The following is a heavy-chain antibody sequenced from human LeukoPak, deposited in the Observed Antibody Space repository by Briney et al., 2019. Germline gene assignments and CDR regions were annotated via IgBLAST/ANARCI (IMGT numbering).Heavy chain of an antibody. CDR1: GFIFSDYY. Sequence: PGGSLRLSCAASGFIFSDYYMSWIRQAPAKGLEWVSYISSGGSTIYYADSVKGRFTISRDNAKNSLYLQMNSLRAEDTAVYYCARDIYYYDSSGYYFPGGSGYWGQGTLVTVSS. V-gene: IGHV3-11*04. D-gene: IGHD3-22*01. CDR3: ARDIYYYDSSGYYFPGGSGY. J-gene: IGHJ4*02. CDR2: ISSGGSTI.